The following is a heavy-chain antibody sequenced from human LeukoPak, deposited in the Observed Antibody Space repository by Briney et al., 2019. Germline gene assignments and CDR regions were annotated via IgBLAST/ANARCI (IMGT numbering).Heavy chain of an antibody. Sequence: GASVTVSCTASGNTFTGYYMHWVRQAPGQGLEWMGWINPNSGGTKYSQKFQGRVTMTRDTSISTAYMELSRLRSDDTAVYYCARLDYYDSSGYWGQGTLVTVSS. CDR2: INPNSGGT. CDR1: GNTFTGYY. D-gene: IGHD3-22*01. J-gene: IGHJ4*02. CDR3: ARLDYYDSSGY. V-gene: IGHV1-2*02.